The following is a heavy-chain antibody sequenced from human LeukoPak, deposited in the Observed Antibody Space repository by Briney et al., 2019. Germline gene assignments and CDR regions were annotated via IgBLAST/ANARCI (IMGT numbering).Heavy chain of an antibody. CDR1: GFTVSSNY. J-gene: IGHJ5*02. Sequence: GGSLRLSCAASGFTVSSNYMSWVRQAPGKVLEWVSVIYSGGSTYYADSVKGRFTISRDNSKNTLYLQMNSLRAEDTAVYYCARHERSSITMIRGVKPKKWFDPWGQGTLVTVSS. CDR2: IYSGGST. V-gene: IGHV3-66*04. D-gene: IGHD3-10*01. CDR3: ARHERSSITMIRGVKPKKWFDP.